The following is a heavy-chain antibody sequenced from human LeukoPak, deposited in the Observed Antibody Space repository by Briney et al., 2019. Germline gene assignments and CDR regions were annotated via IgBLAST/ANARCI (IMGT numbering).Heavy chain of an antibody. CDR1: GGSISSYY. V-gene: IGHV4-59*08. J-gene: IGHJ3*02. CDR2: IYYSGST. Sequence: SETLSLTCTVSGGSISSYYWSWIRQPPGKGLEWIGYIYYSGSTNYNPSLKSRVTISVDTSKNQCSLKLSSVTAADTAVYYCARLADDAFDIWGLGTMVTVSS. CDR3: ARLADDAFDI.